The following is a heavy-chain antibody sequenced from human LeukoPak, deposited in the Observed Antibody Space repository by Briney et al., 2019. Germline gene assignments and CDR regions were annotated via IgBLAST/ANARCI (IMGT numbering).Heavy chain of an antibody. Sequence: AAVKVSLTCPADTFTFSYTARQCHAPGQGLDWVGWINPTSGATNYAHEFQGRVTMTSDTSNNTSYMELSRLRSDDTAVYYCAREFRAHRWSFDVFDLWGQGTMVTVSS. J-gene: IGHJ3*01. CDR2: INPTSGAT. D-gene: IGHD5-24*01. CDR3: AREFRAHRWSFDVFDL. V-gene: IGHV1-2*07. CDR1: ADTFTFSY.